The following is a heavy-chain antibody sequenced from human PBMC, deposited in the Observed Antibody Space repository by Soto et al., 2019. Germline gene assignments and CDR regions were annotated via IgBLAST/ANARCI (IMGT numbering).Heavy chain of an antibody. V-gene: IGHV3-30-3*01. D-gene: IGHD3-22*01. J-gene: IGHJ4*02. Sequence: PGGSLRLSCAASGFTFSSYAMHWVRQAPGKGLEWVAVISYDGSNKYYADSVKDRFTISRDNSKNTLYLQMNSLRAEDTAVYYCARGGHYYDSSGYVGYWGQGTLVTVSS. CDR3: ARGGHYYDSSGYVGY. CDR2: ISYDGSNK. CDR1: GFTFSSYA.